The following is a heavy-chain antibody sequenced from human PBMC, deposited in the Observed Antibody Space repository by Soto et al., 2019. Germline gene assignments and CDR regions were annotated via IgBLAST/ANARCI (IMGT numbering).Heavy chain of an antibody. D-gene: IGHD4-4*01. CDR2: ISFDGSIK. Sequence: QVQLVESGGGVVQPGRSLRLSCAASGFAFSHYGMEWVRQAPGKGLEWVASISFDGSIKHYSDSVQGRFSISRDNYRGTLSLQMNSLGAEDTAMSYCAKDDSEYSNYWSSFDYWGQGALVAVSS. CDR3: AKDDSEYSNYWSSFDY. J-gene: IGHJ4*02. V-gene: IGHV3-30*18. CDR1: GFAFSHYG.